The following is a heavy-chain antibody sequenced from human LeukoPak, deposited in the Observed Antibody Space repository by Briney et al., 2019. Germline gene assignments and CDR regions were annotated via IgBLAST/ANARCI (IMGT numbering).Heavy chain of an antibody. D-gene: IGHD3-10*01. V-gene: IGHV4-59*08. CDR1: GGSISSYY. CDR3: ARGSYYYYYVMDV. J-gene: IGHJ6*02. CDR2: IYYSGST. Sequence: SETLSLTCTVSGGSISSYYWSWFRQPPGKGLEWIGYIYYSGSTNYNPSLKSRVTISVDTSKNQFSLKLSSVTAADTAVYYCARGSYYYYYVMDVWGQGTTVTVSS.